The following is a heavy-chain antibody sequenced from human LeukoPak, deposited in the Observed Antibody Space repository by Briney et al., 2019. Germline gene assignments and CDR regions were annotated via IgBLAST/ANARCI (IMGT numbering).Heavy chain of an antibody. Sequence: KVSCXXSGGTXXXYAISWVRQAPGQGLEWMGWISAHNGNANYAQKVQDRVTMTTDTSTSTAYMELRSLRPDDTAVYYCAREAGYYVSGSSGSFDYWGQGALVTVSS. D-gene: IGHD3-10*01. J-gene: IGHJ4*02. V-gene: IGHV1-18*01. CDR2: ISAHNGNA. CDR1: GGTXXXYA. CDR3: AREAGYYVSGSSGSFDY.